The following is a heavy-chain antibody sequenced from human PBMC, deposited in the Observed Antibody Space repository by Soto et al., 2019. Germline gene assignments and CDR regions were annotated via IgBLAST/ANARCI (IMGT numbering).Heavy chain of an antibody. V-gene: IGHV3-23*01. CDR2: ISGSGGST. J-gene: IGHJ6*02. CDR1: GFTFSSYA. Sequence: GGSLRLSCAASGFTFSSYAMSWVRQAPGKGLEWVSAISGSGGSTYYADSVKGRFTISRDNSKNTLYLQMNSLRAEDTAVYYCARQDIVVVPAAIQYYGMDVWGQGTTVTVSS. CDR3: ARQDIVVVPAAIQYYGMDV. D-gene: IGHD2-2*01.